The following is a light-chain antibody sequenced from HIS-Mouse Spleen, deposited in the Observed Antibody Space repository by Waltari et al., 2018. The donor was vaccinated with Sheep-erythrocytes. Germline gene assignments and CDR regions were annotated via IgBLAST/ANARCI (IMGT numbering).Light chain of an antibody. CDR2: EGS. CDR1: SSDVGRYNL. J-gene: IGLJ3*02. Sequence: QSALTQPASVSGSPGQSITISCTGPSSDVGRYNLVSWYQHHPGNAPKLMIYEGSKRPSGVSNRFSGSKSGNTASLTISGLQAEDEADYYCCSYAGSSTPWVFGGGTKLTVL. V-gene: IGLV2-23*01. CDR3: CSYAGSSTPWV.